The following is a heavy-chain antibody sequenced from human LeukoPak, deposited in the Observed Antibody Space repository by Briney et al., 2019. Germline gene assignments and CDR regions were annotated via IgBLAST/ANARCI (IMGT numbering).Heavy chain of an antibody. CDR1: GGSISSGGYS. V-gene: IGHV4-30-2*01. CDR2: IYHSGST. J-gene: IGHJ4*02. CDR3: ARLGAYDSVTGYISD. D-gene: IGHD3-9*01. Sequence: NPSQTLSLTCAVSGGSISSGGYSWSWIRQPPGKGLEWIGYIYHSGSTYYNPSLKSRVTISVDTSKNQFSLKLSSVTAADTAVYYCARLGAYDSVTGYISDWGQGTLVTVSS.